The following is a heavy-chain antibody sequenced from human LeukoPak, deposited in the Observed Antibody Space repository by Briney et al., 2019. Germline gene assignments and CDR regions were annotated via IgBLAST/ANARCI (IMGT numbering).Heavy chain of an antibody. CDR3: ARDHRITMIVVVHSGAFDI. V-gene: IGHV3-20*04. Sequence: GGSLRLSCAASGFTFDDYGMSWVRQAPGKGLEWVSGINWNGGSTGYADSVKGRFTISRDNAKNSLYLQMNSLRAEDTALYYCARDHRITMIVVVHSGAFDIWGQGTMVTVSS. CDR1: GFTFDDYG. CDR2: INWNGGST. J-gene: IGHJ3*02. D-gene: IGHD3-22*01.